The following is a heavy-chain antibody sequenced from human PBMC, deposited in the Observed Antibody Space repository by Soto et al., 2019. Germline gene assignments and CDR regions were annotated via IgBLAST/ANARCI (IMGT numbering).Heavy chain of an antibody. Sequence: SETLSLTCTVSGGSISRYYWSWIRQPPGNGLEWIGYIYYSGSTNYNPSLKSRVTISVDTSKTQFSLKLSSVTAADTAVYYCARGPCSSTSCPFDYWGQGTLVTVSS. CDR2: IYYSGST. D-gene: IGHD2-2*01. V-gene: IGHV4-59*01. CDR3: ARGPCSSTSCPFDY. J-gene: IGHJ4*02. CDR1: GGSISRYY.